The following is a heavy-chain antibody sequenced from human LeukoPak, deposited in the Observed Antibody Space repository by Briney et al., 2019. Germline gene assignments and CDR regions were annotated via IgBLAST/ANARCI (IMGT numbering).Heavy chain of an antibody. Sequence: GGSLRLSCAASGFTFNTYAMSWVRQAPGKGLEWVSGIRGSGGSTYYADSVKGRFTISRDNSKSTLYLQMNSLRAEDTAVYYCAKEPWSFDYWGQGTLVTVSS. V-gene: IGHV3-23*01. CDR3: AKEPWSFDY. D-gene: IGHD2-8*02. CDR2: IRGSGGST. J-gene: IGHJ4*02. CDR1: GFTFNTYA.